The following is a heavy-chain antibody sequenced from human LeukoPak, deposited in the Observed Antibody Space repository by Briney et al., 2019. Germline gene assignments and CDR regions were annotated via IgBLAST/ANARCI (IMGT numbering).Heavy chain of an antibody. D-gene: IGHD2/OR15-2a*01. V-gene: IGHV4-34*01. CDR2: INHSGST. CDR1: GGSFSGYY. CDR3: SMASYYYYGMDV. Sequence: SETLSLTCAVYGGSFSGYYWSWIRQPSGKGLEWIGEINHSGSTNYNPSLKSRVTISVDTSKNQFSLKLSSVTAADTAVYYCSMASYYYYGMDVWGQGTTVTVSS. J-gene: IGHJ6*02.